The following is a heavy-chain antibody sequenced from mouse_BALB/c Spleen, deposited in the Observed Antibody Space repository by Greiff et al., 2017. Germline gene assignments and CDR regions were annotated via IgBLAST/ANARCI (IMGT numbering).Heavy chain of an antibody. CDR1: GFSLTGYG. CDR3: ARGKGNYPYYFDY. V-gene: IGHV2-6-7*01. Sequence: VHLVESGPGLVAPSQSLSITCTVSGFSLTGYGVNWVRQPPGKGLEWLGMIWGDGSTDYNSALKSRLSISKDNSKSQVFLKMNSLQTDDTARYYCARGKGNYPYYFDYWGQGTTLTVSS. D-gene: IGHD2-1*01. J-gene: IGHJ2*01. CDR2: IWGDGST.